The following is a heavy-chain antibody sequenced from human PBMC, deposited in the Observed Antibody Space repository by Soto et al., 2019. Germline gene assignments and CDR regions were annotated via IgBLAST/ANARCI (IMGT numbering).Heavy chain of an antibody. CDR1: GGSISSSFYY. J-gene: IGHJ4*02. V-gene: IGHV4-39*01. D-gene: IGHD5-12*01. CDR3: ARHPRSATTLFDY. Sequence: QLQLHESGPGLVKPSETLSLTCTVSGGSISSSFYYWGWIRQPPGKGLEWIGSVYYSGSTYYNPSLKSRVTISVDTSENQFSLKLSSVTAADTAVYYCARHPRSATTLFDYWGQGTLVTVSS. CDR2: VYYSGST.